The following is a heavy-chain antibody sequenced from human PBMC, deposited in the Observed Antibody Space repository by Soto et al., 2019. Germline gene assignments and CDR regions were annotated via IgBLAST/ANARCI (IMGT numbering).Heavy chain of an antibody. CDR3: ASALDSGSHTIYYYYGMDV. J-gene: IGHJ6*02. D-gene: IGHD1-26*01. CDR2: ISSSSSTI. Sequence: GGSLRLSCAASGFTFSSYSMNWVRQAPGKGLEWVSYISSSSSTIYYADSVKGRFTISRDNAKNSLYLQMNSLRDEDTAVYYCASALDSGSHTIYYYYGMDVWGQGTTVTVSS. V-gene: IGHV3-48*02. CDR1: GFTFSSYS.